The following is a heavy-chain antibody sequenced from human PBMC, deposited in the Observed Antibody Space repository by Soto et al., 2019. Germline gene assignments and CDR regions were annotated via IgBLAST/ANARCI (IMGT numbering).Heavy chain of an antibody. D-gene: IGHD1-20*01. J-gene: IGHJ4*02. V-gene: IGHV4-39*02. CDR2: IYYGGST. Sequence: QLQLQESGPGLVKPSETLSLTCTVSGGSISSRSYYWGWIRQPPGKGLEWIGSIYYGGSTYYRPSLKSRATISIDSSNNQFSLKLSSVTAADTAVYFCARDTINWYFDFWGQGTLVTVSS. CDR3: ARDTINWYFDF. CDR1: GGSISSRSYY.